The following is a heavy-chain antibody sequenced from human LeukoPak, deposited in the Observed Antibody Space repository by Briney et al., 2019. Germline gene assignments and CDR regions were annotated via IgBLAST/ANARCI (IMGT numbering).Heavy chain of an antibody. CDR1: GFTFNNYA. D-gene: IGHD2-15*01. V-gene: IGHV3-23*01. J-gene: IGHJ4*02. Sequence: GGSLRLSCAASGFTFNNYAMSWVRQAPGKGVEWGSAISGSGGSTYYADSVKGGFTICRENSKKTLYLQMKRLRAQDTAVYYCARTFSQRVVLAATLRGFDYWGQGTLVTVSS. CDR2: ISGSGGST. CDR3: ARTFSQRVVLAATLRGFDY.